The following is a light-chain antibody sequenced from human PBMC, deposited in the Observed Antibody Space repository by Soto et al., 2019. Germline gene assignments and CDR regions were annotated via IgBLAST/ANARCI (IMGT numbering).Light chain of an antibody. CDR3: QQYDNWPFT. CDR2: GAS. J-gene: IGKJ3*01. V-gene: IGKV3-15*01. Sequence: EIVMTQSPATLSVSPGEGATLSCRASQSVSSKLAWDQQKPGQAPRLLIYGASTRATGIPARFSGSESGTEFALTISSLQSEDFAVYYCQQYDNWPFTFGPGTKVDIK. CDR1: QSVSSK.